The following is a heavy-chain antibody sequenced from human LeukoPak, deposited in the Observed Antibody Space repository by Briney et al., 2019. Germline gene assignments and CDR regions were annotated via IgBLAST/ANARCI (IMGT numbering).Heavy chain of an antibody. CDR2: IYTSGST. V-gene: IGHV4-4*07. CDR1: GGSISSYY. D-gene: IGHD3-10*01. Sequence: PSETLSLTCTVSGGSISSYYWSWIRQPAGKGLEWIGRIYTSGSTNYNPSLKSRVTMSVDTSKNRFSLTLSSVTAADTAVYYCARDRGYYGSGRANAFDIWGQGTMVTVSS. CDR3: ARDRGYYGSGRANAFDI. J-gene: IGHJ3*02.